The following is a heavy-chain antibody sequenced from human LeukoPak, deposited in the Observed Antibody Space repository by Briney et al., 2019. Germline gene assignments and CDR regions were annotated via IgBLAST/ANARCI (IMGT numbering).Heavy chain of an antibody. CDR3: ATSYYDYVWGSYRPWFDY. J-gene: IGHJ4*02. V-gene: IGHV1-69*04. CDR2: IIPILGIA. D-gene: IGHD3-16*02. Sequence: SVKVSCKASGGTFSSYAISWVRQAPGQGLEWMGRIIPILGIANYAQKFQGRVTITADKSTSTAYMELSSLRSEDTAVYYCATSYYDYVWGSYRPWFDYWGQGTLVTVSS. CDR1: GGTFSSYA.